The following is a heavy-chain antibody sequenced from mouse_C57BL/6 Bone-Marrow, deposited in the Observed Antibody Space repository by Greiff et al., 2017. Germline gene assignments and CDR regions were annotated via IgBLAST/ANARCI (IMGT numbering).Heavy chain of an antibody. CDR1: GYSFTGYY. CDR2: INPSTGGT. D-gene: IGHD1-1*01. CDR3: ARGPNYYGSSPYYFDY. V-gene: IGHV1-42*01. Sequence: EVQLQQSGPELVKPGASVKISCKASGYSFTGYYMNWVKQSPEKSLEWIGEINPSTGGTTYNQKFKAKATLTVDKSSSTAYMQLKSLTSEDSAVYYCARGPNYYGSSPYYFDYWGQGTTLTVSS. J-gene: IGHJ2*01.